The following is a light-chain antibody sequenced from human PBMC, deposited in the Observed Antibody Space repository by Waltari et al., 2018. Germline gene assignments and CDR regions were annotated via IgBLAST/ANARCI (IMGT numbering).Light chain of an antibody. CDR2: GNS. J-gene: IGLJ2*01. V-gene: IGLV1-40*01. CDR3: QSYDSSLSAVV. Sequence: QSVLTQPPLVSGAPGQRVTISCTGCSSNLGAGSDVHWYQQLPGTAPKLLIYGNSNRPSGFPDRFSGSKSGTSASLAITGLQAEDEADYYCQSYDSSLSAVVFGGGTKLTVL. CDR1: SSNLGAGSD.